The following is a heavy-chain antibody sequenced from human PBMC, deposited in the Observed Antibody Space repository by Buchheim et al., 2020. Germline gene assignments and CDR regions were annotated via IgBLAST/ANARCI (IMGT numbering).Heavy chain of an antibody. D-gene: IGHD3-3*01. CDR2: ISYDGSNK. J-gene: IGHJ4*02. CDR3: AREPLYYDFWSGYYKPQGGFDY. V-gene: IGHV3-30*03. CDR1: GFTFSSYG. Sequence: QVQLVESGGGVVQPGRSLRLSCAASGFTFSSYGMHWVRQAPGKGLEWVAVISYDGSNKYYADSVKGRFTISRDNSKNTLYLQMNSLRAEDTAVYYCAREPLYYDFWSGYYKPQGGFDYWGQGTL.